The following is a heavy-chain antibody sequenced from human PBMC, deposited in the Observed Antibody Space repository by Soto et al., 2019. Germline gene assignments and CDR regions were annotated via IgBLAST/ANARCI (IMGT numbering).Heavy chain of an antibody. J-gene: IGHJ4*02. CDR2: IIPIFGTA. D-gene: IGHD3-22*01. CDR3: ARLDYYDSSGSFAPFDY. CDR1: GGTFSSYA. Sequence: VASVKVSCKASGGTFSSYAISWVRQAPGQGLEWMGGIIPIFGTANYAQKFQGRVTITRDTSASTAYMELSSLRSEDTAVYYCARLDYYDSSGSFAPFDYWGQGTLVTVSS. V-gene: IGHV1-69*05.